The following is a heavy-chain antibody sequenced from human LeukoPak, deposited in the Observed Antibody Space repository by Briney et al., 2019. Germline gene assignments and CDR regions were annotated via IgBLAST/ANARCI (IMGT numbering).Heavy chain of an antibody. D-gene: IGHD5-18*01. J-gene: IGHJ6*03. Sequence: GGSLRLSCAASGFTFSSYWMSWVRQAPGKGLEWVANIKQDGSEKYYVDSVKGRFTISRDNAKNSLYLQMNSLRAEDTAVYYCARDGYSYGYGRYYYYMDVWGKGTTVTVSS. V-gene: IGHV3-7*01. CDR3: ARDGYSYGYGRYYYYMDV. CDR1: GFTFSSYW. CDR2: IKQDGSEK.